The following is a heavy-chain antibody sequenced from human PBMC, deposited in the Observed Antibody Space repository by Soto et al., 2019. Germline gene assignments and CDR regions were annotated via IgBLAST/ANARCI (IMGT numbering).Heavy chain of an antibody. V-gene: IGHV4-59*01. Sequence: QVQLQESGPGLVKPSETLSLTCTVSGGSISGYYWSWIRQPPGKGLEWVGDIYYTGSTHYSPSLKSRVTISVDSSTSHFSLKLNSVTAADTAXXXXXRAYSTSWTYYF. CDR2: IYYTGST. D-gene: IGHD6-13*01. CDR1: GGSISGYY. CDR3: XRAYSTSWTYYF. J-gene: IGHJ4*01.